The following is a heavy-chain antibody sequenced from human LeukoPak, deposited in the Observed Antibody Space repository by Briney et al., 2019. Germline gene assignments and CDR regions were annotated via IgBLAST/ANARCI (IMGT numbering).Heavy chain of an antibody. J-gene: IGHJ5*02. Sequence: GGSLRLSCTASGFTVSSNYMSWVRQAPGKGLEWVSVIYSGGSTYYADSVKGRFTISRDNSKNTLYLQMNSLRAEDTAVYCCARGDYLLWFDPWGQGTLVTVSS. CDR3: ARGDYLLWFDP. CDR1: GFTVSSNY. CDR2: IYSGGST. V-gene: IGHV3-53*01. D-gene: IGHD3-10*01.